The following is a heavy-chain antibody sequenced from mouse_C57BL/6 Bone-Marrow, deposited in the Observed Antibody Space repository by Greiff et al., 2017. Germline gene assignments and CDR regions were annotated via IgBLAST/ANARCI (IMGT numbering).Heavy chain of an antibody. J-gene: IGHJ4*01. CDR3: ARSYGSSFPYAMDY. D-gene: IGHD1-1*01. V-gene: IGHV1-47*01. CDR1: GYTFTTYP. Sequence: QVQLQQSGAELVKPGASVKMSCKASGYTFTTYPIEWMKQNHGKSLEWIGNFHPYNDDTKYNEKFKGKATLTVEKSSSTVYLELSRLTSDASAVYDCARSYGSSFPYAMDYWGQGTSVTVSS. CDR2: FHPYNDDT.